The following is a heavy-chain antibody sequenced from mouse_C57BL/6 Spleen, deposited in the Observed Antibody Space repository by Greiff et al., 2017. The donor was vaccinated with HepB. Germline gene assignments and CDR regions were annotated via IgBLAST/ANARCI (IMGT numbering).Heavy chain of an antibody. CDR1: GYSFTDYN. D-gene: IGHD2-2*01. J-gene: IGHJ2*01. Sequence: EVQLQQSGPELVKPGASVKISCKASGYSFTDYNMNWVKQSNGKSLEWIGVINPNCGTTSYNQKFKGKAILTVDQSSSTAYMQLNSLTSEDSSEYYCAREEEYGYDGFDYWGQGTTLTVSS. CDR3: AREEEYGYDGFDY. CDR2: INPNCGTT. V-gene: IGHV1-39*01.